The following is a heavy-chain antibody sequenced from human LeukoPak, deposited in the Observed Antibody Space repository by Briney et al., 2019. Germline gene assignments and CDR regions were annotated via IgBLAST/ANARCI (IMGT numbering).Heavy chain of an antibody. CDR3: ARHSGPYYDFWSGYYRDYYYYYYMDV. V-gene: IGHV4-38-2*01. CDR2: IYHSGST. D-gene: IGHD3-3*01. J-gene: IGHJ6*03. CDR1: GYSISSGYY. Sequence: SETLSLTCAVSGYSISSGYYWGWIRQPPGKGLEWIGSIYHSGSTYYNPSLKSRVTISVDTSKNQFSLKLSSVTAAHTAVYYCARHSGPYYDFWSGYYRDYYYYYYMDVWGKGTTVTVSS.